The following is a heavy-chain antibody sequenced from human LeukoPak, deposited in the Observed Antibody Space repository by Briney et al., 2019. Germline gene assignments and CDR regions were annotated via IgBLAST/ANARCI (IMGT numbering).Heavy chain of an antibody. Sequence: ASVKVSCKASGYTFTCYFMHWVRQAPGQGLEWMGWINTKSVGTNYAQKFQGRLTMTRDTSLSTAYMELSRLRSDDTAVYYCARDPATGKNYYDSSRYLDYWGQGTLVT. CDR1: GYTFTCYF. D-gene: IGHD3-22*01. J-gene: IGHJ4*02. CDR3: ARDPATGKNYYDSSRYLDY. CDR2: INTKSVGT. V-gene: IGHV1-2*02.